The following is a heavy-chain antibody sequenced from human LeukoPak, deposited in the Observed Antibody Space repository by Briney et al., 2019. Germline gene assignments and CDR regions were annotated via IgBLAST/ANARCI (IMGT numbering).Heavy chain of an antibody. CDR2: IYHSGIT. D-gene: IGHD3-9*01. CDR3: ARAVGSFDWLPLFDY. Sequence: SETLSLTCTVSGYSTRSGFYWGWIRQPPGKGLEWIGNIYHSGITYYTPSLKSRVTISVDTSKNQFYLKLSSVTAADTAVYYGARAVGSFDWLPLFDYWGQGTLVTVSS. CDR1: GYSTRSGFY. J-gene: IGHJ4*02. V-gene: IGHV4-38-2*02.